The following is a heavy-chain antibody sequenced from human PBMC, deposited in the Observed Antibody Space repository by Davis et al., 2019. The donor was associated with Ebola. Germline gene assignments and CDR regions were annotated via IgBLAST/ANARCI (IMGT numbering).Heavy chain of an antibody. CDR2: IIPILGIA. V-gene: IGHV1-69*04. D-gene: IGHD1-7*01. Sequence: SVKVSCKASGGTFSNYAISWVRQAPGQGLEWMGRIIPILGIATYAQKFQGRVTITADKSTSTAYMELSSLRSEDTAVYYCARDPDNWNWSGYGMDVWGQGTTVTVSS. J-gene: IGHJ6*02. CDR3: ARDPDNWNWSGYGMDV. CDR1: GGTFSNYA.